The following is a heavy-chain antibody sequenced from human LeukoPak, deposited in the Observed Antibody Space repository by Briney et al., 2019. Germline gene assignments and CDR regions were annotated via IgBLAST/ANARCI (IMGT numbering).Heavy chain of an antibody. J-gene: IGHJ6*03. CDR3: ASQGSGSYYGYYYYYMDV. D-gene: IGHD1-26*01. CDR1: GYTFTGYY. CDR2: INPNSGGT. V-gene: IGHV1-2*02. Sequence: ASVKVSCKASGYTFTGYYMHWVRQAPGQGLEWMGWINPNSGGTNYAQKFQGRVTMTRDTSISTAYMKLSRLRSDDTAVYYCASQGSGSYYGYYYYYMDVWGKGTTVTVSS.